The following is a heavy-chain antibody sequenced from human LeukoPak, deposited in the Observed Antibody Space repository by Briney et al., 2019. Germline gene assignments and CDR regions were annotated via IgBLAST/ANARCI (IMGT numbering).Heavy chain of an antibody. Sequence: GGSLRLSCAASGFTVSSYGMTWVRQAPGKGLEWVSAFSATDGSAQYAESVKGRFTISRDNSKNSLYLQMNSLRDEDTAVYYCAKARIAAAGTGAFDVWGQGTMATVSS. V-gene: IGHV3-23*01. CDR3: AKARIAAAGTGAFDV. J-gene: IGHJ3*01. CDR1: GFTVSSYG. CDR2: FSATDGSA. D-gene: IGHD6-13*01.